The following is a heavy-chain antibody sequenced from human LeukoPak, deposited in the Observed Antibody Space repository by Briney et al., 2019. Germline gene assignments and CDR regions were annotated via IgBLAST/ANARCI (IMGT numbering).Heavy chain of an antibody. V-gene: IGHV3-23*01. CDR1: GFTVSSYA. CDR2: ITGSGGST. D-gene: IGHD6-13*01. Sequence: GGSLRLSCAASGFTVSSYAMSWVRQAPGKGLEWVSAITGSGGSTYYADSVKGRFTISRDNSKNTLYLQMNSLRAEDRAVYYCAKAHSSTWWAYDYWGQGTLVTVSS. J-gene: IGHJ4*02. CDR3: AKAHSSTWWAYDY.